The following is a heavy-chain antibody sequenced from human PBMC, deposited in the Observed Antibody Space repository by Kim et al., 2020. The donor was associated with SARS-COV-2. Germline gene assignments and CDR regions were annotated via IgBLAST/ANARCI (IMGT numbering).Heavy chain of an antibody. D-gene: IGHD7-27*01. CDR2: IWSDGSNQ. CDR1: GFTFSAYG. CDR3: TRDVRNWEVDA. Sequence: GGSLRLSCAGSGFTFSAYGMHWVRQTPGTGLEWVAFIWSDGSNQYYVDSVKGRFTISRDNSKKTVYLQMNSLSADDTAVYYGTRDVRNWEVDAWGQGTLVTVSS. J-gene: IGHJ5*02. V-gene: IGHV3-33*01.